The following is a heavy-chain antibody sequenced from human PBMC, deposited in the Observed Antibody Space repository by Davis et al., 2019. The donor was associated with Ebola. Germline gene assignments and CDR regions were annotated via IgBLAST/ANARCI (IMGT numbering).Heavy chain of an antibody. CDR1: GDSINNGDYY. V-gene: IGHV4-30-4*08. Sequence: PSETLSLTCTVSGDSINNGDYYWTWIRQPPGKGLEWIGHIYYNGQTSYRSSLKSRIAMSLDMSKNQFSLKLNSLIATDTAVYYCARLWISYSYFDYWGQGTLVPVSS. CDR2: IYYNGQT. CDR3: ARLWISYSYFDY. D-gene: IGHD2-8*01. J-gene: IGHJ4*02.